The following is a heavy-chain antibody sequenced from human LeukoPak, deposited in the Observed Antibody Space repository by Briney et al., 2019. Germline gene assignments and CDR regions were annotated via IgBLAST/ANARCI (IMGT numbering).Heavy chain of an antibody. CDR1: GFTFSSYS. Sequence: PGGSLRPSCAASGFTFSSYSVNWVRQAPGKGLEWVSYISSSSSTIYYADSVKGRFTISRDNAKNSLFLQMNSLRDEDTAVFYCAREGPRDPDAFDIWGQGTMVTVSS. CDR3: AREGPRDPDAFDI. CDR2: ISSSSSTI. V-gene: IGHV3-48*02. J-gene: IGHJ3*02.